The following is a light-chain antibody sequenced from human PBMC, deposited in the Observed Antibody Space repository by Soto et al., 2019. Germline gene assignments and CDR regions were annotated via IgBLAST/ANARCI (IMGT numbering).Light chain of an antibody. CDR2: DSS. CDR1: ESVSSH. V-gene: IGKV3-15*01. J-gene: IGKJ5*01. CDR3: HHYQNWQMT. Sequence: EIVMTQSPATLSVSPGERATLSCRASESVSSHLAWYQQKPGQAPRLLIYDSSTRATGIPARFSGSESGTEFTLTISSLQYEDVEVYYCHHYQNWQMTLGQGTRLEIK.